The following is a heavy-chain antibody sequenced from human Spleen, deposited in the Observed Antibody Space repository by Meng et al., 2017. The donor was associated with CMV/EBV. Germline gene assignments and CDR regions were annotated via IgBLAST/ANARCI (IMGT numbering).Heavy chain of an antibody. V-gene: IGHV4-34*01. Sequence: GSLRLSCTVSGGSISSFYWSWIRQPPGKGLEWIGEIEHSGSTNYNPSLKSRVSISVDTSKNQFSLKLRSVTAADTAVYYCASPYSGSYWGQGTLVTVSS. CDR3: ASPYSGSY. D-gene: IGHD1-26*01. J-gene: IGHJ4*02. CDR1: GGSISSFY. CDR2: IEHSGST.